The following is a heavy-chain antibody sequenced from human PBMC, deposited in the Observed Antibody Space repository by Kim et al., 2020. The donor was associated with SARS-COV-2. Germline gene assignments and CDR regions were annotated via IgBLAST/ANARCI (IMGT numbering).Heavy chain of an antibody. D-gene: IGHD2-2*01. CDR2: ISYDGSNK. CDR1: GFTFSSYA. Sequence: GGSLRLSCAASGFTFSSYAMHWVRQAPGKGLEWVAVISYDGSNKYYADSVKGRFTISRDNSKNTLYLQMNSLRAEDTAVYYCAREEVVPAPFIDYWGQGTLVTVSS. V-gene: IGHV3-30*04. J-gene: IGHJ4*02. CDR3: AREEVVPAPFIDY.